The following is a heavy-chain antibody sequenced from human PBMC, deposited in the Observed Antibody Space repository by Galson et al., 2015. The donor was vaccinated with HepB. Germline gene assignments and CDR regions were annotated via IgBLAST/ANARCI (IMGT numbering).Heavy chain of an antibody. CDR2: ISGSGGST. CDR1: GFTFSSYA. V-gene: IGHV3-23*01. J-gene: IGHJ5*02. CDR3: AKDKLSPAPLRWPSLGWFDP. Sequence: SLRLSCAASGFTFSSYAMSWVRQAPGKGLEWVSAISGSGGSTYYADSVKGRFTISRDNSKNTLYLQMNSLRAEDTAVYYCAKDKLSPAPLRWPSLGWFDPWGQGTLVTVSS. D-gene: IGHD4-23*01.